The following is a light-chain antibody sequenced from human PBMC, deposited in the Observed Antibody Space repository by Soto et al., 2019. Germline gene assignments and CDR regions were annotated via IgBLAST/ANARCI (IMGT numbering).Light chain of an antibody. CDR1: QSIRSW. CDR2: QAS. V-gene: IGKV1-5*03. CDR3: QQYESYPLT. Sequence: DIQMTQSPSTLSASVEDGVTITCRASQSIRSWLAWYQQKPGKAPKLLIYQASSLESGVPSRFSGSGSGTEFTLTISSLQPDDFATYYCQQYESYPLTCGGGTKVEIK. J-gene: IGKJ4*01.